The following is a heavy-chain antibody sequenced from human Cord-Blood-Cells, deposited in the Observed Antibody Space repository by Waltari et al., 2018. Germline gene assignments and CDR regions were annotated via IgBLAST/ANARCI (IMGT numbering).Heavy chain of an antibody. CDR2: IIPIFGTA. D-gene: IGHD1-7*01. CDR1: RGTLSSSA. J-gene: IGHJ3*02. CDR3: ARDSGTTAFDI. Sequence: QVQLVQSGAEVKKPGPSVKASCQASRGTLSSSAISSWRQAPGQGLEWMGGIIPIFGTANYAQKFQGRVTITADESTSTAYMELSSLRSEDTAVYYCARDSGTTAFDIWGQGTMVTVSS. V-gene: IGHV1-69*12.